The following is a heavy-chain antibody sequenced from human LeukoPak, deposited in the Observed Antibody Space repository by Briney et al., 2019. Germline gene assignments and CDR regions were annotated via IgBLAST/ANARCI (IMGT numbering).Heavy chain of an antibody. J-gene: IGHJ6*02. Sequence: SVKVSCKASGGTFSSYAISWVRQAPGQWLEWMGRIIPILGIANYAQKFQGRVTITADKSTSTAYMELSSLRSEHTAVYYCARDLAPIVVVPAATTNYYYYGMDVWGQGTTVTVSS. V-gene: IGHV1-69*04. D-gene: IGHD2-2*01. CDR1: GGTFSSYA. CDR3: ARDLAPIVVVPAATTNYYYYGMDV. CDR2: IIPILGIA.